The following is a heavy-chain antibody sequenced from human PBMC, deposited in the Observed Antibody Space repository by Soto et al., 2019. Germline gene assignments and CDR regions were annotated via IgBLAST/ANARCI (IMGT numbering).Heavy chain of an antibody. CDR3: ARGHDSGGNSAAFDV. Sequence: QVHLVQSGAEVKKPGSSVKVSCKYSGGTFRTESINWVRQAPGQGLEWMGGILPFFGTADYAPRLQGRVTITADGATPKAYMELSSLTSQDTAVYFCARGHDSGGNSAAFDVGGQGRMVTVSS. V-gene: IGHV1-69*13. CDR2: ILPFFGTA. D-gene: IGHD4-17*01. J-gene: IGHJ3*01. CDR1: GGTFRTES.